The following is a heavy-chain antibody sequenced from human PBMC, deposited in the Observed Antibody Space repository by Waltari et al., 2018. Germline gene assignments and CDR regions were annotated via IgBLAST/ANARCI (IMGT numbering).Heavy chain of an antibody. V-gene: IGHV3-48*03. J-gene: IGHJ5*02. Sequence: EVQLVASGGGLVQTGGSLRLSCVGSTFTFANYEMNWVRRAPGKGLQWIAFISSDGNTRQYTDSVKGRFTISRDNANKSLYLQMNNLRSDDTALYYCATMVVVEVENWFDPWGQGIQVTVAS. D-gene: IGHD2-2*01. CDR2: ISSDGNTR. CDR3: ATMVVVEVENWFDP. CDR1: TFTFANYE.